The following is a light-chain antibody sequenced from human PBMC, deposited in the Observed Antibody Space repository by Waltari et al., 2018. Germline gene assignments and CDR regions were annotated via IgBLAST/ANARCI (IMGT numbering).Light chain of an antibody. Sequence: DIVMTQSPDSLAVSLGERATIHCKSSQSVPSNSYSKSYLAWHQQKPGQPPKVLISWASTRESGVPDRFSGSGSGTDFTLTISSLQAEDVAVYYCQQYYSSPPSFGPGTKVDIK. V-gene: IGKV4-1*01. CDR1: QSVPSNSYSKSY. CDR3: QQYYSSPPS. CDR2: WAS. J-gene: IGKJ3*01.